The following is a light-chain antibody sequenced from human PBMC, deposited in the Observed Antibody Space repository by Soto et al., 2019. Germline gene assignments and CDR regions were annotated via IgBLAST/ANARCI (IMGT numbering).Light chain of an antibody. CDR1: QNINSY. J-gene: IGKJ3*01. CDR2: AAS. V-gene: IGKV1-39*01. Sequence: DIPMTQSPSSLSASVGDSVTITCRASQNINSYLNWYQQKLGKAPKLLIYAASSLQRGVPSRFRGSGSGTEFTLTISSLQAEDFATYYCQQSNSMPGTFGPGTKVDIK. CDR3: QQSNSMPGT.